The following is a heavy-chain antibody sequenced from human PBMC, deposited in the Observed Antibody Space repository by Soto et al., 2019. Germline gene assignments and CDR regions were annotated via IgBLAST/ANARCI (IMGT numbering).Heavy chain of an antibody. CDR3: ARVSATGTRWFDP. CDR2: ISYRGTP. CDR1: GGSFSSGAYY. V-gene: IGHV4-31*03. Sequence: QVQLQESGPGLVKPSQNLSLTCTVSGGSFSSGAYYCIWVRRHPGMGLEWIGYISYRGTPYYNPSLKSRLTISVDASKNQFSLRLSSVTAAYTAVYYCARVSATGTRWFDPWGQGTLVTVSS. D-gene: IGHD6-13*01. J-gene: IGHJ5*02.